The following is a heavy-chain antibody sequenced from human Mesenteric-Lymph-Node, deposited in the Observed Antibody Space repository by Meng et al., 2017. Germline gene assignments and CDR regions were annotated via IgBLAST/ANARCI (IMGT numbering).Heavy chain of an antibody. CDR3: ARASYGSGSPLGESWFDP. Sequence: QSQESGPGWVKPSQSLSLAFTVSGCTIISGGYYCSWIRQPPGKGLEWIVYIHSSGSTYNNPSLRSRLTISVDTSKNQFFLKLSSVTASDTAVYYFARASYGSGSPLGESWFDPWGQGTLVTVSS. V-gene: IGHV4-31*03. J-gene: IGHJ5*02. CDR2: IHSSGST. D-gene: IGHD3-10*01. CDR1: GCTIISGGYY.